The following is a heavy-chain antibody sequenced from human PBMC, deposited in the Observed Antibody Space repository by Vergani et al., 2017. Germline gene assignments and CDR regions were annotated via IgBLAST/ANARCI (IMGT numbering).Heavy chain of an antibody. J-gene: IGHJ6*03. CDR1: GFTFSSYG. CDR3: ARDQVPAAIRLNVGNYMDV. Sequence: QVQLVESGGGVVQPGGSLRLSCAASGFTFSSYGMHWVRQAPGKGLEWVAFIRSDESRRYYGDSMEGPFTISRDNSKNTLYLQMSSLRAEDTAVYYCARDQVPAAIRLNVGNYMDVWGKGTTVIVSS. D-gene: IGHD2-2*02. V-gene: IGHV3-30*02. CDR2: IRSDESRR.